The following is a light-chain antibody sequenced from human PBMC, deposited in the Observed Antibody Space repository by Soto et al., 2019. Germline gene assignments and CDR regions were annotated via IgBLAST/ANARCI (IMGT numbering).Light chain of an antibody. V-gene: IGKV3-20*01. CDR3: HQYGSSPRT. Sequence: IVLTQSPGTLSLSPGEIATLSYRASQSVSSTYLAWYQHKPGQAPRIIIYGPSSRAAGIPDRFSGSGSGTDFTLTISRLEPEDFAVYYCHQYGSSPRTLGQGTRLEIK. CDR2: GPS. J-gene: IGKJ5*01. CDR1: QSVSSTY.